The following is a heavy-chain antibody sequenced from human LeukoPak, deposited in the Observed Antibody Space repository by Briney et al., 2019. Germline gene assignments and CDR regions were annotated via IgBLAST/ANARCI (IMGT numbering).Heavy chain of an antibody. V-gene: IGHV3-11*04. CDR3: AREASGYYHVFDS. Sequence: GGSLRLSCEASGFSFSSYFMSWIRQAPGKGLEWVSYITNSGRSTNYADAVKGRFTISRDNAKKSVYLEMTDLRAGDTAVYYCAREASGYYHVFDSWGQGTLVTVSS. J-gene: IGHJ4*02. D-gene: IGHD6-13*01. CDR2: ITNSGRST. CDR1: GFSFSSYF.